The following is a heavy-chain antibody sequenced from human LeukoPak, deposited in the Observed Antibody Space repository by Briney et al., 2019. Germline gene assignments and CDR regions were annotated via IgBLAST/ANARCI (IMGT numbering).Heavy chain of an antibody. CDR2: ISSTGAYI. Sequence: GGSLRLSCAASGFTFSSYGMHWVRQAPGKGLEWVSSISSTGAYIHYADSVKGRFTISRDNVDNVVYLEMNSLGAEDTATYYCARVAVSGPTGWFDSWGQGTLVIVSS. CDR3: ARVAVSGPTGWFDS. CDR1: GFTFSSYG. D-gene: IGHD2-8*02. V-gene: IGHV3-21*01. J-gene: IGHJ5*01.